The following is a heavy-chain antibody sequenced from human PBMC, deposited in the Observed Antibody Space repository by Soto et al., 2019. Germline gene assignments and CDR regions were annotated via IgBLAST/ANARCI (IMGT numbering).Heavy chain of an antibody. Sequence: QVQRVQSGAEVKKPGSSVNVSCNASGCTFTMYSITWVRQSPGQGLEWMGGIIPLFGTANYAQKFQARVTMTADKSTSTAYVCLSSLSSEDTGVYYCAHIAVFGVLGGSSYTYGVDVWGQGTPVTVSS. CDR1: GCTFTMYS. V-gene: IGHV1-69*06. D-gene: IGHD3-3*01. CDR2: IIPLFGTA. J-gene: IGHJ6*02. CDR3: AHIAVFGVLGGSSYTYGVDV.